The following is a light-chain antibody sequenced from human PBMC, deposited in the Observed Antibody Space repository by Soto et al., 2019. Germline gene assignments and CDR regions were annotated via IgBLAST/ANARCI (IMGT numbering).Light chain of an antibody. V-gene: IGKV3-20*01. Sequence: EIVLTQSPGTLSLSPGERATLSCRASQSLSSTYLAWYQQKPGQAPRLLIYGASSRATGIPDRFIGSASATDFTLTISRLEPEDFAVYHCQQYSNSPPTFGGGTKVEI. CDR3: QQYSNSPPT. J-gene: IGKJ4*01. CDR1: QSLSSTY. CDR2: GAS.